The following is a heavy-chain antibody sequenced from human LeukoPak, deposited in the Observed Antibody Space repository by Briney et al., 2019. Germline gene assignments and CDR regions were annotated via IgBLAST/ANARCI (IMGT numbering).Heavy chain of an antibody. J-gene: IGHJ4*02. CDR2: ISYDGSNK. V-gene: IGHV3-30*18. CDR1: GFTFRSYG. Sequence: GGSLRLSCAASGFTFRSYGMHWVRQAPGKGLEWVAVISYDGSNKYYADSVKGRFTISRDNSKNTVYLQMNSLRAEDTAVYYCAKCLSSGWYPPHDYWGQGTLVTVSS. CDR3: AKCLSSGWYPPHDY. D-gene: IGHD6-19*01.